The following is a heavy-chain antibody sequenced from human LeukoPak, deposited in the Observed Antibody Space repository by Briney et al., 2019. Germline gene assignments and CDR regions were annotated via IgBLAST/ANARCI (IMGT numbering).Heavy chain of an antibody. CDR2: FDPEDGET. V-gene: IGHV1-24*01. CDR3: ATATYSGSYDGLYFFDY. J-gene: IGHJ4*02. CDR1: GYTLTELS. D-gene: IGHD1-26*01. Sequence: ASVKVSCKVSGYTLTELSMHWVRQAPGKGLEWMGGFDPEDGETICAQKFQGRVTMTEDTSTDTAYMELSSLRSEDTAVYYCATATYSGSYDGLYFFDYWGQGTLVTASS.